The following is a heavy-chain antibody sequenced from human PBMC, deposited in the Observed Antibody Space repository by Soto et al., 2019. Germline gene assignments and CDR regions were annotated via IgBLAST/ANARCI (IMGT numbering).Heavy chain of an antibody. CDR2: ISSSSSYI. D-gene: IGHD3-16*02. V-gene: IGHV3-21*01. Sequence: GGSLRLSCAASGFTFSSYAMSWVRQAPGKGLEWVSSISSSSSYIYYADSVKGRFTISRDNAKNSLYLQMNSLRAEDTAVYYCARDTYIMITFGGVIVPNDAFDIWGQGTMVTVSS. CDR1: GFTFSSYA. J-gene: IGHJ3*02. CDR3: ARDTYIMITFGGVIVPNDAFDI.